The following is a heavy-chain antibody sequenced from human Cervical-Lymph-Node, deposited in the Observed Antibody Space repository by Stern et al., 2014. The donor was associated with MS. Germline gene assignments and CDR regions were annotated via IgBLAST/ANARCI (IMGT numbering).Heavy chain of an antibody. D-gene: IGHD5-18*01. J-gene: IGHJ4*02. Sequence: VQLVESGGGVVQPGRSLRLSCTASGFTFSSYAMHRVRQAPGKGLEWVAVISYHGSDEYYADSVKGRFTISRDYSKNTLYLQMNSLRAEDTAVYYCARDRNSYGFGLDYWGQGTLVTVSS. CDR3: ARDRNSYGFGLDY. CDR2: ISYHGSDE. CDR1: GFTFSSYA. V-gene: IGHV3-30*04.